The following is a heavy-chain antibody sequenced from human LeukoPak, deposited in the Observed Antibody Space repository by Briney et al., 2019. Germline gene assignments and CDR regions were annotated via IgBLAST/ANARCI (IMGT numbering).Heavy chain of an antibody. J-gene: IGHJ4*02. D-gene: IGHD2-21*01. Sequence: GESLKISCKGSGYSFTSYWIGWVRQMPGKGLEWMGIIYPGDSDTRYRPSFQGQVTISADKSISTAYLQWSSLKASDTAVYYCARLVDRRWYYFDYWGQGTLVTVSS. CDR2: IYPGDSDT. V-gene: IGHV5-51*01. CDR3: ARLVDRRWYYFDY. CDR1: GYSFTSYW.